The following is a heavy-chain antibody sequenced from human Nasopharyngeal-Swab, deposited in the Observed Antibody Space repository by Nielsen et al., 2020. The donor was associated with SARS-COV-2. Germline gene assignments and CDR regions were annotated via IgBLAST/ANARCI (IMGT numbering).Heavy chain of an antibody. D-gene: IGHD3-16*02. V-gene: IGHV4-38-2*02. CDR3: ARVGARDYVWGSYRPNPGGY. Sequence: SETLSLPCTVSGSSISSGYYWGWIRQPPGKGLEWIGSIYHSGSTYYNPSLKSRVTISVDTSKNQFSLKLSSVTAADTAVYYCARVGARDYVWGSYRPNPGGYWGQGTLVTVSS. J-gene: IGHJ4*02. CDR2: IYHSGST. CDR1: GSSISSGYY.